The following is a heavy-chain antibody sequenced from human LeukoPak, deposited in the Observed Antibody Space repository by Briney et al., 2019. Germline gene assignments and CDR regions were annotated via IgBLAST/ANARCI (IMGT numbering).Heavy chain of an antibody. CDR2: INSDGINT. V-gene: IGHV3-74*01. CDR1: GFTFSNYW. Sequence: GGSLRLSCAASGFTFSNYWMHWVRQAPGKGLAWVSRINSDGINTSYADSVKGRFTISRDNAKNTLNLQMNSLRAEDTAVYYCAELGITMIGGVWGKGTTVTISS. J-gene: IGHJ6*04. D-gene: IGHD3-10*02. CDR3: AELGITMIGGV.